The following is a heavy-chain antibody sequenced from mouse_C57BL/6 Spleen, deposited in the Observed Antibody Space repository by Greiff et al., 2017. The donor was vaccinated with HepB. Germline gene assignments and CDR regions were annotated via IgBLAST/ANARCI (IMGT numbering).Heavy chain of an antibody. CDR1: GFTFSSYT. Sequence: EVHLVESGGGLVKPGWSLKLSCAASGFTFSSYTMSWVRQTPEKRLEWVATISGGGGNTYYPDSVKGRFTISRDNAKNTLYLQMSSLRSEDTALYYCARALYGSSYGYAMDYWGQGTSVTVSS. CDR3: ARALYGSSYGYAMDY. J-gene: IGHJ4*01. CDR2: ISGGGGNT. D-gene: IGHD1-1*01. V-gene: IGHV5-9*01.